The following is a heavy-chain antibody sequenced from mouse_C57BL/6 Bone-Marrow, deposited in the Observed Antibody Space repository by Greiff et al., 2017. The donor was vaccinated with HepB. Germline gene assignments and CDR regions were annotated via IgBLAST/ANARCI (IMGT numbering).Heavy chain of an antibody. V-gene: IGHV1-59*01. D-gene: IGHD2-1*01. CDR3: ARSGGNYVPYAMDY. J-gene: IGHJ4*01. Sequence: QVQLQQPGAELVRPGTSVKLSCKASGYTFTSYWMHWVKQRPGQGLEWIGVIDPSDSYTNYNQKFKGKATLTVDTSSSTAYMQLSSLTSEDSAVYYCARSGGNYVPYAMDYWGQGTSVTVSS. CDR2: IDPSDSYT. CDR1: GYTFTSYW.